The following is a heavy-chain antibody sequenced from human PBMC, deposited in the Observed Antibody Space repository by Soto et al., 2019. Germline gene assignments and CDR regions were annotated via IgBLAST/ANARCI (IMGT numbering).Heavy chain of an antibody. Sequence: PSETLSLTCTVSGGSIHNYYWSWMRQTPGKGLVWIGHIYSIGSTKYNPSLQSRVSISSDTSKNQFFLNLTSVSAADTGVYFCARGSPRYSGNWYERFDYWGQGTRVTVSS. CDR2: IYSIGST. CDR1: GGSIHNYY. D-gene: IGHD6-13*01. V-gene: IGHV4-59*01. CDR3: ARGSPRYSGNWYERFDY. J-gene: IGHJ4*02.